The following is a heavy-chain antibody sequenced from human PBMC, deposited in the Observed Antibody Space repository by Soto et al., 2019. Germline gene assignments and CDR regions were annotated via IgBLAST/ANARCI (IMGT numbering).Heavy chain of an antibody. D-gene: IGHD4-17*01. J-gene: IGHJ4*02. CDR1: GFTFSSYA. Sequence: QVQLVESGGGVVQPGRSLRLSCAASGFTFSSYAMHWVRQAPGKGLEWVAVISYDGSNKYYADSVKGRFTTSRDNSKNTRYLQMTSLRAEDTAVYYCARVPTVVTTAYYFDYWGQGALVTVSS. V-gene: IGHV3-30-3*01. CDR3: ARVPTVVTTAYYFDY. CDR2: ISYDGSNK.